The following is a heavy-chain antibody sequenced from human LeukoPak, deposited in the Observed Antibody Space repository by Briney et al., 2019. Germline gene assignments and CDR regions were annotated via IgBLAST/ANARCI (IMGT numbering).Heavy chain of an antibody. CDR1: TPSLSTYY. CDR2: ISDTGKN. Sequence: SETLSLTSSVSTPSLSTYYWDWLRHPPGNVLEWIGYISDTGKNDAHPSFKTRFTISRDRPKQQLSLSLASVTAAAPPGYYFPAGYYEPFATWGPGILVTVSS. CDR3: PAGYYEPFAT. D-gene: IGHD1-26*01. V-gene: IGHV4-59*01. J-gene: IGHJ5*02.